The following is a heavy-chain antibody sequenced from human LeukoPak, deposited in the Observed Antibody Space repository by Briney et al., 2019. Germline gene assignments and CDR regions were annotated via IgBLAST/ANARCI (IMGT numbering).Heavy chain of an antibody. Sequence: SGPTLVKPTQTLTLTCTFSGFSLSTSGVGVGWIRQPPGKALEWLALIYWDDDKRYSPSLKSRLTITKDTSKNQVVLTMTNMDPVDTATYYCAGTTVKSYSGPSFDYWGQGTLVTVSS. CDR2: IYWDDDK. D-gene: IGHD1-26*01. V-gene: IGHV2-5*02. CDR3: AGTTVKSYSGPSFDY. J-gene: IGHJ4*02. CDR1: GFSLSTSGVG.